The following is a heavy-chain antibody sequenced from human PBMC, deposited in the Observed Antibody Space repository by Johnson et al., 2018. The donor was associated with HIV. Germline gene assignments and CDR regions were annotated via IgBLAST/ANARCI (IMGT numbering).Heavy chain of an antibody. CDR2: IRGSGGGT. CDR1: GFPFSKFA. J-gene: IGHJ3*02. CDR3: ARVPRGLDAFDI. Sequence: VQLVESGGGLVQPGGSLRVSCVASGFPFSKFAMIWVRQAPGRGLEFVAAIRGSGGGTIYAESVRGRFTISRDNSKNTLYLQMNSLRAEDTAVYYCARVPRGLDAFDIWGQGTMVTVSS. D-gene: IGHD3-22*01. V-gene: IGHV3-23*04.